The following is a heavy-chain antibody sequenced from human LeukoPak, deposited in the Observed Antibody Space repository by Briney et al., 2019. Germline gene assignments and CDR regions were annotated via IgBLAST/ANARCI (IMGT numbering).Heavy chain of an antibody. V-gene: IGHV1-2*02. CDR2: INPNSGGT. Sequence: MGWINPNSGGTNYAQKFQGRVTMTRDTSISTAYMELSRLRSDDTAVYYCARGYNWNYYFDYWGQGTLVTVSS. CDR3: ARGYNWNYYFDY. J-gene: IGHJ4*02. D-gene: IGHD1-7*01.